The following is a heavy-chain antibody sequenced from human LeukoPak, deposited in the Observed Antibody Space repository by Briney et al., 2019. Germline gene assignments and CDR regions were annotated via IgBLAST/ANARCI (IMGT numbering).Heavy chain of an antibody. J-gene: IGHJ5*02. Sequence: GASVKVSCKASGGTFSSYTISWVRQAPGQGLEWMGGIIPIFGTANYAQKFQGRVTITADESTSTAYMELSSLRSEDTAVYYCARAVVPAAIPVDPWGQGTLVTVSS. V-gene: IGHV1-69*13. D-gene: IGHD2-2*02. CDR1: GGTFSSYT. CDR3: ARAVVPAAIPVDP. CDR2: IIPIFGTA.